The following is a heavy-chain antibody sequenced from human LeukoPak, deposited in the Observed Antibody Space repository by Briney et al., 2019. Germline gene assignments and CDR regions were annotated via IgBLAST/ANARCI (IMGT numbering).Heavy chain of an antibody. D-gene: IGHD4-17*01. CDR1: GYSISSGYY. Sequence: SETLCLTCSVSGYSISSGYYWGWIRQPPGKGLEWIGSIYHSGSPYYNPSLKSRVTISVDTSKNQFSLKLSSVTAADTAVYYCARWTTVTTPGFDYWGQGTLVTVSS. CDR3: ARWTTVTTPGFDY. V-gene: IGHV4-38-2*01. CDR2: IYHSGSP. J-gene: IGHJ4*02.